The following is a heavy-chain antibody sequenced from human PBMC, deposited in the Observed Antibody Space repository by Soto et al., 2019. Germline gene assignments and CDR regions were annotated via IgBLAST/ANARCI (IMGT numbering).Heavy chain of an antibody. D-gene: IGHD3-9*01. CDR2: VSGYNGNT. Sequence: ASVKVSCKASGYTFTSHGISWVRQAPGQGLEWMGWVSGYNGNTNYAQNLQGRVTMTTDTSTSTAYMELRTLRSDDTAVYYCASWAGQKHDWYYFDLWGQGTLVTVSS. V-gene: IGHV1-18*04. CDR3: ASWAGQKHDWYYFDL. CDR1: GYTFTSHG. J-gene: IGHJ4*02.